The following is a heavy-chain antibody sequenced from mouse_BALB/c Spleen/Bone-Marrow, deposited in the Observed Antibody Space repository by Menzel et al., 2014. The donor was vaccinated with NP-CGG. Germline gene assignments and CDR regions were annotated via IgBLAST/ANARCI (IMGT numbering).Heavy chain of an antibody. CDR2: IDPANGNT. D-gene: IGHD3-2*02. Sequence: EVMLVESGAEPVKPGASVKLSCTASGFNIKDTYMHWVKQRPEQGLEWIGRIDPANGNTKSDPKSQGKATITADTSSNTAYLQLSSLTSEDTAVYYRAREATYAMDYWGQGTSVTVSS. CDR3: AREATYAMDY. CDR1: GFNIKDTY. J-gene: IGHJ4*01. V-gene: IGHV14-3*02.